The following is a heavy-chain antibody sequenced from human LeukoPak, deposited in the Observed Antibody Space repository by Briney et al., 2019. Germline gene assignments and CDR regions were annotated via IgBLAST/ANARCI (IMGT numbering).Heavy chain of an antibody. CDR3: AKEGPTSGWYSGFDY. CDR2: VWYDGSNK. J-gene: IGHJ4*02. Sequence: GGSLRLSCAASGFTFSSYGMHWVRQAPGKGLEWVAVVWYDGSNKYYADSVKGRFTISRDNSKNTLYLQMNRLRAEDTAVYYCAKEGPTSGWYSGFDYWGQGTLVTVSS. CDR1: GFTFSSYG. V-gene: IGHV3-33*06. D-gene: IGHD6-19*01.